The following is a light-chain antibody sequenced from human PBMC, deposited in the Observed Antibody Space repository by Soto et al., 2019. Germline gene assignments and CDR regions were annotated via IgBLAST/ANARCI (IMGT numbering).Light chain of an antibody. CDR2: AAP. CDR1: HSISNH. V-gene: IGKV1-39*01. CDR3: QQSYSSPPT. J-gene: IGKJ1*01. Sequence: DIQMTPSPSSLSASVEDRVLITCPASHSISNHLNWYQQKPGKAPKLLIFAAPSLQSGVPSTFSGRRSGPDFTLTISSLQPEDFATYYCQQSYSSPPTFGRGTKVDIK.